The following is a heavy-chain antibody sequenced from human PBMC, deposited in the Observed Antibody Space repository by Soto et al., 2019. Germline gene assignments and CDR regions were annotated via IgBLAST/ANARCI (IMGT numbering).Heavy chain of an antibody. CDR2: IYYSGST. Sequence: PSETLSLTCTVSGGSISTYYWSWIRQPPGKGLEWIGYIYYSGSTYYNPSLKSRVTISVDTSKNQFSLKLSSVTAADTAVYYCASSIGHIAAMRYYYYGMDVWGQGTTVTVSS. V-gene: IGHV4-59*04. CDR3: ASSIGHIAAMRYYYYGMDV. J-gene: IGHJ6*02. D-gene: IGHD6-13*01. CDR1: GGSISTYY.